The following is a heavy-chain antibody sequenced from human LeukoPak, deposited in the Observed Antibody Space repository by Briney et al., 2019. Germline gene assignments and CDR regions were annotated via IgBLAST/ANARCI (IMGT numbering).Heavy chain of an antibody. CDR2: ISASGGTT. J-gene: IGHJ3*01. CDR1: GFTFSNYA. Sequence: GGSLRLSCAASGFTFSNYAMSWVRQAPGKGLEWVSAISASGGTTYHADSVKGRFTISRDNSKNTLYLQMNSLRAEDTAVYYCARDPAGGAYDLWGHGTLVTVSS. CDR3: ARDPAGGAYDL. V-gene: IGHV3-23*01.